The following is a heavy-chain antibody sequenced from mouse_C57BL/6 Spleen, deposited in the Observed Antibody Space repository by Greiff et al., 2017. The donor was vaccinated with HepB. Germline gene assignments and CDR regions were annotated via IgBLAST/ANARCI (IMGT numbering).Heavy chain of an antibody. V-gene: IGHV1-26*01. J-gene: IGHJ1*03. Sequence: VQLQQSGPELVKPGASVKISCKASGYTFTDYYMNWVKQSHGKSLEWIGDINPNNGGTSYNQKFKGKATLTVDKSSSTAYMELRSLTSEDSAVYYCARPHITTVVATDWYFDVWGTGTTVTVSS. CDR3: ARPHITTVVATDWYFDV. D-gene: IGHD1-1*01. CDR2: INPNNGGT. CDR1: GYTFTDYY.